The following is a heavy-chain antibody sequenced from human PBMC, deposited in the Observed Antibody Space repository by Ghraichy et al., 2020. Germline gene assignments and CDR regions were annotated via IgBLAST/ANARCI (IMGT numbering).Heavy chain of an antibody. CDR3: ARDIKSSSWSYYYYAMDV. CDR1: RFTFSVYS. Sequence: LSLTCAASRFTFSVYSMHWVRQAPGKGLEWVAVISYDGNSKYYADSVKGRFAISRDNSKNTLYLQMNSLRAEDTALYYCARDIKSSSWSYYYYAMDVWGQGTTVTVSS. D-gene: IGHD6-13*01. CDR2: ISYDGNSK. V-gene: IGHV3-30*09. J-gene: IGHJ6*02.